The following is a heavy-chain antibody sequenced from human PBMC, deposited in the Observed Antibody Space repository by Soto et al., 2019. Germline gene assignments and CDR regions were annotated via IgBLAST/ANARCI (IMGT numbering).Heavy chain of an antibody. Sequence: HPGGSLRLSCAASGFTFSSYAMSWVRQAPGKGLEWVSAISGSGGSTYYADSVKGRFTISRDNSKNTLYLQMNSLRAEDTAVYYCASSNSGSYSCFDYWGQGTLVTASS. CDR2: ISGSGGST. CDR1: GFTFSSYA. J-gene: IGHJ4*01. V-gene: IGHV3-23*01. D-gene: IGHD1-26*01. CDR3: ASSNSGSYSCFDY.